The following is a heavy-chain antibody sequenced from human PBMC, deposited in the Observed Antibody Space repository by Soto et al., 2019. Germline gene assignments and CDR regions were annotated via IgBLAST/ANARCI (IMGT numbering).Heavy chain of an antibody. J-gene: IGHJ4*02. Sequence: QVQLQESGPGLVKPSGTLSLTCAVSGGSIGSSNWWSWVRQSPGKGQEWIGEIYDSGSTNYNPSLKSRVTISLDKSKNQFSLKLSSVNAADTAVYYCARLKTYDILNKSDYWGQGSLVTVSS. CDR2: IYDSGST. V-gene: IGHV4-4*02. CDR1: GGSIGSSNW. D-gene: IGHD3-9*01. CDR3: ARLKTYDILNKSDY.